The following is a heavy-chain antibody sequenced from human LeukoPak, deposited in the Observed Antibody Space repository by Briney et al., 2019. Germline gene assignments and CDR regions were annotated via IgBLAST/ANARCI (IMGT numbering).Heavy chain of an antibody. J-gene: IGHJ5*02. D-gene: IGHD3-22*01. CDR3: ARLTYYYDSSGYYANWFDP. CDR2: IYYSGST. CDR1: GGSISSGGYY. V-gene: IGHV4-31*03. Sequence: SQTLSLTCTVSGGSISSGGYYWSWTRQHPGKGLEWVGYIYYSGSTYYNPSLKSRVTISVDTSMNQFPLKLSSVTAADTAVYYCARLTYYYDSSGYYANWFDPWGQGTLVTVSS.